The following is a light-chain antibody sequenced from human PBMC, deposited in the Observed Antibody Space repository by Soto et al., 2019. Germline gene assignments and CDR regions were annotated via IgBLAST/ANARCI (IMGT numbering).Light chain of an antibody. V-gene: IGKV3-20*01. Sequence: ETVLTRSPGTLSLSPGERATLSCRASQSVSSSSLAWYQQKPGQAPRLLIYGASNRATGIPYRFSGSGSGTDFTLTINRLEPEDFAVYCCQQYGGSPITFGQGTKVDIK. CDR2: GAS. CDR1: QSVSSSS. CDR3: QQYGGSPIT. J-gene: IGKJ1*01.